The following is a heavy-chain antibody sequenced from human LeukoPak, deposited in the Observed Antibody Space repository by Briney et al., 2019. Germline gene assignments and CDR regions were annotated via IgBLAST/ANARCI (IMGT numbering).Heavy chain of an antibody. J-gene: IGHJ4*02. CDR3: ARDFRSLSGPRWLHF. D-gene: IGHD5-24*01. Sequence: GASVKVSCKASGYPFTSYGISWVRQAPGQGLEWMGWISAYNGNTNYTQNLQGGITMTTDTSTSTAYMELRSLRSDDTAVYYCARDFRSLSGPRWLHFGGQGTLVTVSS. V-gene: IGHV1-18*01. CDR1: GYPFTSYG. CDR2: ISAYNGNT.